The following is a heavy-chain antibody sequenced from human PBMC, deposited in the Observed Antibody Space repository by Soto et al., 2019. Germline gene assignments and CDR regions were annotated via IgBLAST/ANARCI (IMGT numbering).Heavy chain of an antibody. CDR2: ILPALGTA. D-gene: IGHD4-17*01. CDR1: GGTFSSHT. J-gene: IGHJ2*01. V-gene: IGHV1-69*08. CDR3: ARPDFGDYWYFDL. Sequence: QDQLVRSGAEVKKPGSSVKVSCKASGGTFSSHTFSWVRQAPGQGLEWMGRILPALGTATYAQKFQGRVTITADESATTVYMELNSLRSEDTAVYYCARPDFGDYWYFDLWGRGTLVTVSS.